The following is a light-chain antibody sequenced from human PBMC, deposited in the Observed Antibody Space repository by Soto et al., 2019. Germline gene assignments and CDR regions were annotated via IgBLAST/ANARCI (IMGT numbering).Light chain of an antibody. CDR3: QQYGSPPRT. CDR1: QAVSDNS. J-gene: IGKJ5*01. CDR2: GAS. V-gene: IGKV3-20*01. Sequence: VLTLFPGTLSLKQGERATLSCRASQAVSDNSFAWYQQTVGRAPMVLIYGASNRATGIPDRFSGGGSGTDFTLTITMLEAEDVAEYCCQQYGSPPRTFGQGTRLEIK.